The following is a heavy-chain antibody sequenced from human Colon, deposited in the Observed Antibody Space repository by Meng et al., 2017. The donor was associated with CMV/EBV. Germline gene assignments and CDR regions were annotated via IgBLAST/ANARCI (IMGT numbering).Heavy chain of an antibody. CDR3: SRVLAFTSTTGDWFDP. Sequence: LRLSCAISGDSVSSNTAAWNWIRQSPSRGLEWLGRTYYRSKWYYDYAVSLKNRISITPDTSKNQFSLQLNSVTPDDTAIYFCSRVLAFTSTTGDWFDPWGQGTLVTVSS. D-gene: IGHD1-1*01. V-gene: IGHV6-1*01. CDR1: GDSVSSNTAA. CDR2: TYYRSKWYY. J-gene: IGHJ5*02.